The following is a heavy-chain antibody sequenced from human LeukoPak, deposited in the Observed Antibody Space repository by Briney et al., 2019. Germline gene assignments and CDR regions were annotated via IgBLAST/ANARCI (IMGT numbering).Heavy chain of an antibody. CDR3: ARDVALLTPDFDY. J-gene: IGHJ4*02. CDR2: ISGSGDAT. Sequence: TGGSLRLSCVASGCNFNFHGMSWVRQAPGKGLGWVSAISGSGDATYYADSVRGGFTFFRDNSKNTLHMLRNSLRADDTAVYYSARDVALLTPDFDYWGQGTLVTVSS. CDR1: GCNFNFHG. V-gene: IGHV3-23*01. D-gene: IGHD3-9*01.